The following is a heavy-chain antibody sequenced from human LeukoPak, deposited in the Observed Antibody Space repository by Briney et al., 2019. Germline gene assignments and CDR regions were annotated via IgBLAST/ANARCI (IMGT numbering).Heavy chain of an antibody. D-gene: IGHD2-15*01. CDR2: IKQDGSEK. V-gene: IGHV3-7*01. J-gene: IGHJ6*03. Sequence: GGSLRLSCAASGFTFSTQWMSWVRQAPGKGLEWVANIKQDGSEKYYVDSVKGRFTISRDNAKNSVYLQMNSLRAKDTAVYYCAASYSYYYYYMDVWGKGTTVTVSS. CDR3: AASYSYYYYYMDV. CDR1: GFTFSTQW.